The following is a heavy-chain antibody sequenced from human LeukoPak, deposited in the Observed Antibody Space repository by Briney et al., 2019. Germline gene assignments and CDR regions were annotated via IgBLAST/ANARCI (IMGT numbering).Heavy chain of an antibody. V-gene: IGHV3-23*01. J-gene: IGHJ6*02. CDR2: VIGSGGST. D-gene: IGHD6-13*01. CDR3: AKDRNSSSSSTYGMAV. CDR1: GFTFSTYA. Sequence: GGSLRLSCAASGFTFSTYAMTWVRQAPGKGLEWVSSVIGSGGSTIYAASVKGRFTMSRDNSKDTVYLQMNSPRAEDTVIYYCAKDRNSSSSSTYGMAVWGQGTTVTVSS.